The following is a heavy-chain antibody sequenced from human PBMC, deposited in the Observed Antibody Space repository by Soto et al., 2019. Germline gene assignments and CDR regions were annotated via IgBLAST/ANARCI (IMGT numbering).Heavy chain of an antibody. Sequence: GGSLRLSCAASGFTFSSVAMAWVRQAPGKGLEWVSGITDTGGNTDYADSVKGRFTISRDNSRNTLYLQMHSLRAEDTAVYYCAKLYWNPRYFDYWGQGTRVTVSS. CDR3: AKLYWNPRYFDY. CDR1: GFTFSSVA. V-gene: IGHV3-23*01. J-gene: IGHJ4*02. CDR2: ITDTGGNT. D-gene: IGHD1-1*01.